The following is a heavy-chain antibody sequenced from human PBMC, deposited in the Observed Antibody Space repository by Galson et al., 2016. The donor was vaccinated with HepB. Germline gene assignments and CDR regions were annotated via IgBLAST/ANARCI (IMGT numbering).Heavy chain of an antibody. J-gene: IGHJ6*02. D-gene: IGHD3-10*01. Sequence: SVKVSCKASGDTFVSYAISWVRQAPGQGLEWIGGFLVIFGPSNCAQKFQGRVTITADESTSTASMELSSLRPEDTAIYYCARHAGRFYGSGGHFAGIDVWGQGTTVTVSS. CDR3: ARHAGRFYGSGGHFAGIDV. CDR1: GDTFVSYA. V-gene: IGHV1-69*13. CDR2: FLVIFGPS.